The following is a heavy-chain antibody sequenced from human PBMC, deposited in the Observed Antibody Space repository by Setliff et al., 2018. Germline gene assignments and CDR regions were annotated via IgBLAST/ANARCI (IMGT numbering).Heavy chain of an antibody. CDR3: ARAHTWSLPNDNSGYPGWFDP. D-gene: IGHD3-22*01. V-gene: IGHV4-31*03. CDR1: GGSISSDGYY. Sequence: SETLSLTCTVSGGSISSDGYYWSWIRQHPGKGLEWIGNIYYSGSTYYNPSLKSRVTMSVDTSKNHVSLKLSSVTAADTAVYYCARAHTWSLPNDNSGYPGWFDPWGQGTLVTVSS. CDR2: IYYSGST. J-gene: IGHJ5*02.